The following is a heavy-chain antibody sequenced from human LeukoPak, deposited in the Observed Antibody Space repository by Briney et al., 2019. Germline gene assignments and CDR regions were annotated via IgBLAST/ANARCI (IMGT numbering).Heavy chain of an antibody. CDR1: GDSISRSHFY. D-gene: IGHD3-9*01. V-gene: IGHV4-39*02. CDR2: IYSSGST. CDR3: ARFDRFTANSHFDF. J-gene: IGHJ4*02. Sequence: SETLSLTCTVSGDSISRSHFYWGWIRQPPGKGLEWIGNIYSSGSTYYKPSLKSRVTMSIDTSKNHFSLKMKSVTVADTAVYYCARFDRFTANSHFDFWGQGTLVTVSS.